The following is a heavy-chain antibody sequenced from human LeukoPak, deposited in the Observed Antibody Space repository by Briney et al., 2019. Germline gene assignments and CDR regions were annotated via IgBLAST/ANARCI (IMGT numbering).Heavy chain of an antibody. CDR2: ISYDGSNK. V-gene: IGHV3-30*03. CDR1: GFTFSSYG. CDR3: ATWTAVANYFQH. D-gene: IGHD6-19*01. J-gene: IGHJ1*01. Sequence: GGSLRLSCAASGFTFSSYGMHWVRQAPGKGLEWVAVISYDGSNKYYADSVKGRFTISRDNSKNTLYLQMNSLRAEDTAVYYCATWTAVANYFQHWGQGTLVTVSS.